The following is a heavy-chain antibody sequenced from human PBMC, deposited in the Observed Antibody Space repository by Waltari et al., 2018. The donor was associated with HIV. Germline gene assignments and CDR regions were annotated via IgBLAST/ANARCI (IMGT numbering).Heavy chain of an antibody. V-gene: IGHV3-11*04. CDR1: GFAFSDLS. Sequence: QVQLVEPGGGLVKPGGSLRLSCAASGFAFSDLSLHWIRQAPGRGLEWISDISTSGSTIYYAGSVEGRFTVSRDSAKNSLYLQMNSLRAEDTAVYYCARDRNNYGLGNERDFDNWGQGTLVTVSS. D-gene: IGHD3-10*01. CDR2: ISTSGSTI. CDR3: ARDRNNYGLGNERDFDN. J-gene: IGHJ4*02.